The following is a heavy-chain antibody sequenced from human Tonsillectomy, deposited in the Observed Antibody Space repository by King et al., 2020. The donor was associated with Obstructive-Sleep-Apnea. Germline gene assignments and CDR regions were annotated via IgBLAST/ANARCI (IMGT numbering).Heavy chain of an antibody. CDR3: SKDYYGSGSYLAYYGMDV. CDR1: GFTFSYYG. D-gene: IGHD3-10*01. V-gene: IGHV3-30*02. J-gene: IGHJ6*02. CDR2: IRFDGSNK. Sequence: VQLVESGGGVVQPGRSLRLSFAASGFTFSYYGLHWVRQAPGKGLEGVAFIRFDGSNKYYADSVKGRFTISRDNSKNTLYLQMNSLRAEDSAVYYCSKDYYGSGSYLAYYGMDVWGQGTTVTVSS.